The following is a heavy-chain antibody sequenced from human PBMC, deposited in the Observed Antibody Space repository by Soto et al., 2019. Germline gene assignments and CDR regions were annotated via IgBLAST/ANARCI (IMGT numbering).Heavy chain of an antibody. CDR3: ARDRVYYYDNSGYYNFES. V-gene: IGHV3-30*09. J-gene: IGHJ4*02. CDR2: ISYDGNNQ. CDR1: GFTFNNYA. Sequence: QVQLVESGGGVVQPGRSLRLSCAASGFTFNNYAMHWVRQAPGKGLEWVAVISYDGNNQYYADSVKGRFAISRDNSKNPLYLQMNSLRDEDPAVYYCARDRVYYYDNSGYYNFESWGQGSLVTVSS. D-gene: IGHD3-22*01.